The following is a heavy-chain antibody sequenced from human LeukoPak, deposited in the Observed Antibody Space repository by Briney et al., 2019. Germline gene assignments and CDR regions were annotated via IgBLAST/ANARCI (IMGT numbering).Heavy chain of an antibody. CDR2: INHSGST. CDR1: GGSFSGYY. CDR3: ARGRILWFGELSYVDYYYYGMDV. J-gene: IGHJ6*02. V-gene: IGHV4-34*01. D-gene: IGHD3-10*01. Sequence: SETLSLTCAVYGGSFSGYYWSWIRQPPGKGLEWIGEINHSGSTNYNLSLKSRVTISVDTSKNQFSLKLSSVTAADTAVYYCARGRILWFGELSYVDYYYYGMDVWGQGTTVTVSS.